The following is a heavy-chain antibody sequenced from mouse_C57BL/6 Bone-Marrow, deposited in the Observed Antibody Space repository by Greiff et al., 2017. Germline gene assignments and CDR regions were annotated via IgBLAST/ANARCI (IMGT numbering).Heavy chain of an antibody. CDR1: GYTFTGYW. CDR2: ILPGSGST. J-gene: IGHJ3*01. Sequence: QVQLQQSGAELMKPGASVKLSCKATGYTFTGYWIEWVKQRPGHGLEWIGDILPGSGSTNYNEKFKGKATFTADTSSTTAYMQLSRLTTEDSAIYYCARSDDYDQAWFAYWGQGTLVTVSA. D-gene: IGHD2-4*01. V-gene: IGHV1-9*01. CDR3: ARSDDYDQAWFAY.